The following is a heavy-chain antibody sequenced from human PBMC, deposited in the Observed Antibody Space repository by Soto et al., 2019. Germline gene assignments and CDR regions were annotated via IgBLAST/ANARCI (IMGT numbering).Heavy chain of an antibody. J-gene: IGHJ6*02. V-gene: IGHV1-69*13. CDR3: ARPPTLGPAAKPYYYYGMDV. Sequence: GASVKVSCKASGGTFSSYAISWLRQAPGQGLEWMGGIIPIFGTANYAQKFQGRVTITADESTSTAYMELSSLRSEDTAVYYCARPPTLGPAAKPYYYYGMDVWGQGTTVTVSS. CDR2: IIPIFGTA. D-gene: IGHD2-2*01. CDR1: GGTFSSYA.